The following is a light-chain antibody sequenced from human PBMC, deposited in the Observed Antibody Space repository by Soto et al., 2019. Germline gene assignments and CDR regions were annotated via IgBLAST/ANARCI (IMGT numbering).Light chain of an antibody. CDR3: QQYGSSLWT. J-gene: IGKJ1*01. V-gene: IGKV3-20*01. Sequence: EIVLTQSPATLSLSPGERATLSCRASQSVSSSYLAWYQQQPGQAPRLLIYGASSRATGIPDRFSGSGSGTDFTLTIRRLEPEDVSVYYCQQYGSSLWTFGQGTKLEIK. CDR2: GAS. CDR1: QSVSSSY.